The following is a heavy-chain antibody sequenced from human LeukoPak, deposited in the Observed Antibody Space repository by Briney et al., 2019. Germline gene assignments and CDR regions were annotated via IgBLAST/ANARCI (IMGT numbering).Heavy chain of an antibody. CDR3: AMTRWSLDY. J-gene: IGHJ4*02. CDR2: INQSGST. V-gene: IGHV4-34*01. Sequence: PSETLSLTCAVYGESFSDFYWSWIRQPPGKGLEWIGEINQSGSTNYNPSLKSRVTISVDTSKSQFSLRLSSVTAADTAVYYCAMTRWSLDYWGQGTLVTVSS. CDR1: GESFSDFY. D-gene: IGHD6-13*01.